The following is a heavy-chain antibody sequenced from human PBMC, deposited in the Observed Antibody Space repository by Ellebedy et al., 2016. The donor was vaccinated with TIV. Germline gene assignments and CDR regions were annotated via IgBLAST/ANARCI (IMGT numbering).Heavy chain of an antibody. CDR2: ISGSGGST. CDR3: AKAITGTTFDY. V-gene: IGHV3-23*01. J-gene: IGHJ4*02. D-gene: IGHD1-7*01. Sequence: GESLKISXAASEFTFSSYAMSWVRQAPGKGLEWVSAISGSGGSTYYADSVKGRFTISRDNSKNTLYLQMNSLRAEDTAVYYCAKAITGTTFDYWGQGTLVTVSS. CDR1: EFTFSSYA.